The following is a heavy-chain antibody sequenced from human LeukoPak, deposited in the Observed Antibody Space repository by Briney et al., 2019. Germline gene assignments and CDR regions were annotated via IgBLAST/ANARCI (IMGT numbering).Heavy chain of an antibody. CDR2: IYNSGST. CDR3: ARDSSGWYHWFDP. J-gene: IGHJ5*02. V-gene: IGHV4-59*01. Sequence: SETLSLTCAVYGGSFSGYYWSWIRQPPGKGLEWIGYIYNSGSTNYNPSLKSRVTISVDTSKNQFSLRLSSVTAADTAVYYCARDSSGWYHWFDPWGQGTLVTVSS. CDR1: GGSFSGYY. D-gene: IGHD6-19*01.